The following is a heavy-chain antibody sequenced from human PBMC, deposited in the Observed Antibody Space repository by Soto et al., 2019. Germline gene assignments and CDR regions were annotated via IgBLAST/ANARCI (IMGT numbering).Heavy chain of an antibody. CDR2: IIPILGIA. CDR1: GGTFSSYT. Sequence: QVQLVQSGAEVKKPGSSVKVSCKASGGTFSSYTISWVRQAPGQGLEWMGRIIPILGIANYAQKFQGRVTITADKSTSTAYMELSSLRSEDTAVYYYARDPSLGYDFNWFDPWGQGTLVTVSS. CDR3: ARDPSLGYDFNWFDP. D-gene: IGHD5-12*01. V-gene: IGHV1-69*08. J-gene: IGHJ5*02.